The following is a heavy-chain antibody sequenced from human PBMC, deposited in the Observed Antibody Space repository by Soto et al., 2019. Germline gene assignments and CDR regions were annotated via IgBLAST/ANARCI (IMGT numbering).Heavy chain of an antibody. V-gene: IGHV2-5*02. Sequence: QITLKESGPTLVKPTQTLTLTCTFSGFSLSTSRGGVGWVRQPPGKALEWLTFIYWDGDKRYSPTLKSRHTTTKDTSKNQVVLTMTNMDPLDPATYYCANSPPEGIAVGKAFQHWGQGTVVTVSS. CDR3: ANSPPEGIAVGKAFQH. D-gene: IGHD6-19*01. J-gene: IGHJ1*01. CDR1: GFSLSTSRGG. CDR2: IYWDGDK.